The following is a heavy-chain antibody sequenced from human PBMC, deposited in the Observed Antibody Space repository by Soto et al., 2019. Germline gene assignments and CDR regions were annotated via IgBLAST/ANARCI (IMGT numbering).Heavy chain of an antibody. J-gene: IGHJ5*02. CDR3: ARVGLLWFGDGDP. CDR1: GYTFTSYG. V-gene: IGHV1-18*04. D-gene: IGHD3-10*01. Sequence: ASVKVSCKASGYTFTSYGISWVRQAPGQGLEWMGWISAYNGNTNYAQKLQGRVTMNTETSTSTAYMELRSRGSDDTAVDYCARVGLLWFGDGDPWGQGTLVTVSS. CDR2: ISAYNGNT.